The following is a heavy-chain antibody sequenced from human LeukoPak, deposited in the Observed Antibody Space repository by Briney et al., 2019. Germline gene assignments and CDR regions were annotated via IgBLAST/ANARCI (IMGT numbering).Heavy chain of an antibody. CDR1: GYTFTSYA. CDR2: INAGNGNT. J-gene: IGHJ4*02. CDR3: ARGVRGDNRSRYDY. Sequence: ASVKVSCKASGYTFTSYAMHWERQAPGQRLEWMGWINAGNGNTKYSQKFQGRVTITRDTSASTAYMELSSLRSEDTAVYYCARGVRGDNRSRYDYWGQGTLVTVSS. V-gene: IGHV1-3*01. D-gene: IGHD3-10*01.